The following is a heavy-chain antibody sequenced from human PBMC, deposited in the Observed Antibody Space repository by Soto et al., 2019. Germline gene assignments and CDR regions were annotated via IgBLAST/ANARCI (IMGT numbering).Heavy chain of an antibody. CDR2: IYHSGST. V-gene: IGHV4-30-2*01. CDR3: ARSQTTVTSYDY. CDR1: VGSFSCGGYS. J-gene: IGHJ4*02. Sequence: HLRLQDSAPGLVKPSQPRSLPGAVSVGSFSCGGYSWSWFRQPPGKALEWIGYIYHSGSTYYNPSLKSRVTISVDRSKNQFSLKLSSVTAADTAVYYCARSQTTVTSYDYWGQGTLVTVSS. D-gene: IGHD4-17*01.